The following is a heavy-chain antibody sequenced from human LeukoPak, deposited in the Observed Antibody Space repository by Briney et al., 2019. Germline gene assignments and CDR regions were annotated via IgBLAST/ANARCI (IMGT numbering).Heavy chain of an antibody. CDR2: INPNNGAT. Sequence: ASVKVSCKASGYTFTSYGISWVRQAPGQGLEWMGRINPNNGATNYAQKLQGRVTITGDTSISTAYMELSSLRSDDTAVYYCTRETGSYHGNDYWGQGTLVTVSS. J-gene: IGHJ4*02. V-gene: IGHV1-2*06. CDR1: GYTFTSYG. D-gene: IGHD1-26*01. CDR3: TRETGSYHGNDY.